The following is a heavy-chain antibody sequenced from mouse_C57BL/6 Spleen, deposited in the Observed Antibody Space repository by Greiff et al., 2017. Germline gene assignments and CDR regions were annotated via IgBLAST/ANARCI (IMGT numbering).Heavy chain of an antibody. J-gene: IGHJ2*01. V-gene: IGHV1-54*01. CDR3: ARSSAQATWDY. D-gene: IGHD3-2*02. Sequence: QVQLKESGAELVRPGTSVKVSCKASGYAFTNYLIEWVKQRPGQGLEWIGVINPGSGGTNYNEKFKGKATLTADKSSSTAYMQLSSLTSEDSAVYFCARSSAQATWDYWGQGTTLTVSS. CDR1: GYAFTNYL. CDR2: INPGSGGT.